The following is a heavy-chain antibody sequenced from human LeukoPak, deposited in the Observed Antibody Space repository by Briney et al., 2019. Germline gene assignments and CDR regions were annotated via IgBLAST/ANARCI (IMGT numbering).Heavy chain of an antibody. D-gene: IGHD3-10*01. Sequence: PSETLSLTCAVYGGSFSGYYWSWIRQPPGKGLEWIGEINHSGSTNYNPSLKSRVTISVDTSKNQFSLKLSSVTAADTAVYYCANRGYYYYYYMDVWGKGTTVTVSS. CDR2: INHSGST. CDR3: ANRGYYYYYYMDV. CDR1: GGSFSGYY. J-gene: IGHJ6*03. V-gene: IGHV4-34*01.